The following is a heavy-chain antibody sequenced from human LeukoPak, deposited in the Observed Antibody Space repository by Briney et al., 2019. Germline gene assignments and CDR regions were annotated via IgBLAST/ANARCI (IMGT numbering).Heavy chain of an antibody. CDR3: ARHYTSGWDLDY. Sequence: SETLSLTCTISGGSITGYYWSWIRQPPGKGLEWNGYIFYSGSTSYNPSLKSRVTISVDTSKNQISLKLTSVTAADTAVYYCARHYTSGWDLDYWGQGTPVTVSS. J-gene: IGHJ4*02. D-gene: IGHD6-19*01. V-gene: IGHV4-59*08. CDR1: GGSITGYY. CDR2: IFYSGST.